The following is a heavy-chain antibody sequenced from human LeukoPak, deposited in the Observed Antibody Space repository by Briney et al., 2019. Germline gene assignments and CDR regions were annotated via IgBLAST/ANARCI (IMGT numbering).Heavy chain of an antibody. CDR1: GFTFCSYA. J-gene: IGHJ6*02. CDR3: AKVVGRRGMDV. V-gene: IGHV3-23*01. Sequence: GGSLRFSCAASGFTFCSYAMSWVRQAPGKGLEGCSAISGSGGSTYYADSVKGRFTISRDNSKNTLYLQRNSLRAEDTAVYYWAKVVGRRGMDVWGQGTTVTVS. CDR2: ISGSGGST.